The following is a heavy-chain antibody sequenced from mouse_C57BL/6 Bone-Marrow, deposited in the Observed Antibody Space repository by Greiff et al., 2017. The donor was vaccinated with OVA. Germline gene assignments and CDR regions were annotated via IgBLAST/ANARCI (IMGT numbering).Heavy chain of an antibody. CDR2: IDPETGGT. Sequence: QVQLQQSGAELVRPGASVTLSCKASGYTFTDYEMHWVKQTPVHGLEWIGAIDPETGGTAYNQKFKGKAILTADKSSRTAYMELRSLTSEDSAVYYCTRGYSNYYAMDYWGQGTSVTVSS. J-gene: IGHJ4*01. D-gene: IGHD2-5*01. CDR1: GYTFTDYE. CDR3: TRGYSNYYAMDY. V-gene: IGHV1-15*01.